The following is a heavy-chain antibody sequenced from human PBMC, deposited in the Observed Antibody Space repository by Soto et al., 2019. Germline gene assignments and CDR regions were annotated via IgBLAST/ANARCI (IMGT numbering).Heavy chain of an antibody. D-gene: IGHD3-22*01. CDR2: IIPIFGTA. CDR3: AINTVYDSRGYYGCH. Sequence: QVQLVQSGAEVKKPGSSVKVSCKASGGTFSSYAISWVRQAPGQGLEWMGGIIPIFGTANYAQKFQGRVTMTSGESTSTADMELSSMRSEDTAVYYCAINTVYDSRGYYGCHWGQGTLVTVSS. V-gene: IGHV1-69*01. J-gene: IGHJ4*02. CDR1: GGTFSSYA.